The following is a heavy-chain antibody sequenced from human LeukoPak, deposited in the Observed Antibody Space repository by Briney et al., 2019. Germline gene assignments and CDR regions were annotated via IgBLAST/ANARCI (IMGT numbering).Heavy chain of an antibody. CDR2: IKYDGSDI. CDR1: GFVFSTYW. V-gene: IGHV3-7*01. CDR3: AREAGHGMDV. J-gene: IGHJ6*02. D-gene: IGHD6-19*01. Sequence: GGSLRLSCAASGFVFSTYWMSWVRQAPGNGLVWVANIKYDGSDIFYADSVKGRFTISRDNTRESLFLQMNSLRAGDTAVYYCAREAGHGMDVWGQGTTVTVSS.